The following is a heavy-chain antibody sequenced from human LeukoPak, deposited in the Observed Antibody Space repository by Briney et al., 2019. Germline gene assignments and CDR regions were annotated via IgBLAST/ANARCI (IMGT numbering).Heavy chain of an antibody. J-gene: IGHJ6*03. CDR3: AKSASAYYYMDV. Sequence: GGSLRLSCVASGFTFSTSGIHWVRQSPGKGLEWVAFMSHDGVKIFHADSVKGRFTISRDNSKSILYLQMNSLRAEDTAVYYCAKSASAYYYMDVWGKGTTVTVSS. D-gene: IGHD4/OR15-4a*01. CDR1: GFTFSTSG. V-gene: IGHV3-30*02. CDR2: MSHDGVKI.